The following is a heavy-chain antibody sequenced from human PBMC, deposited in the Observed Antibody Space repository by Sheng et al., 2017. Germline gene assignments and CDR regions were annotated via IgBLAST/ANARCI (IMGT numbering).Heavy chain of an antibody. V-gene: IGHV4-34*01. J-gene: IGHJ6*02. CDR3: ARVRAVVYYYYYGMDV. Sequence: QVQLQQWGAGLLKPSETLSLTCAVYGGSFSGYYWSWIRQPPGKGLEWIGEINHSGSSNYNPSLKSRVTISVDTSKNQFSLKLSSVTAADTAVYYCARVRAVVYYYYYGMDVWGQGDHGHRLL. CDR2: INHSGSS. CDR1: GGSFSGYY.